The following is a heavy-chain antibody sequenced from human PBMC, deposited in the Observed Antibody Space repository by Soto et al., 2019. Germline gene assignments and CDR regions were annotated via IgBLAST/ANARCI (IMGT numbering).Heavy chain of an antibody. Sequence: ASVKVSCNASGYTVTGYYMHWVRQAPGQGLEWMGWINPNSGGTNYAQKFQGRVTMTRDTSISIAYMELSMLRSDDTAVYYCEVQLWLPSSIDYRGRGTLVADSS. CDR3: EVQLWLPSSIDY. CDR2: INPNSGGT. CDR1: GYTVTGYY. V-gene: IGHV1-2*02. J-gene: IGHJ4*02. D-gene: IGHD5-18*01.